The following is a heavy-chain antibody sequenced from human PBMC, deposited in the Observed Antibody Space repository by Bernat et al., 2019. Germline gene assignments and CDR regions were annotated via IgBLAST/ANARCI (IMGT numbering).Heavy chain of an antibody. CDR1: GFSFSHSV. V-gene: IGHV3-30*01. D-gene: IGHD6-19*01. CDR2: MSNDGTRT. CDR3: AREGFTSGRAGGFDM. Sequence: QVQLVESGGGVVQPGRSLRLSCAASGFSFSHSVLHWVRQAPGKGLEWVAAMSNDGTRTHYADSVKDRFTISRDNSNNRLYVEMNSLSPEDTAVYFCAREGFTSGRAGGFDMWGQGTMVTVSS. J-gene: IGHJ3*02.